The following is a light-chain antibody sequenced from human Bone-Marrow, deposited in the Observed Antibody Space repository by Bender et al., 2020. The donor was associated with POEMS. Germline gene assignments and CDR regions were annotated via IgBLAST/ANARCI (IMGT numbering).Light chain of an antibody. V-gene: IGLV1-44*01. CDR3: GAWDASLNGWV. CDR2: RNS. J-gene: IGLJ3*02. CDR1: GSNIGGYP. Sequence: QSVLTQPPSVSGTPGQRVTISCSGSGSNIGGYPVNWYQQLPGTAPTLLIFRNSQRPSGVPDRFSGSKSGTSASLAITGLQSDDEAIYFCGAWDASLNGWVFGGGTKLTVL.